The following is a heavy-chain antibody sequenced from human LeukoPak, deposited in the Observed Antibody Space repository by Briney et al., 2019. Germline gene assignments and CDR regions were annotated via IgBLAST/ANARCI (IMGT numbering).Heavy chain of an antibody. CDR2: ISYDGSNK. CDR3: AKAGEYYDSSGYPPDY. D-gene: IGHD3-22*01. Sequence: PGGSLRLSCAASGFTFSSYGMHWVRQAPGKGLEWVAAISYDGSNKYYADSVKGRFTISRDNSKNTLYLQMNSLRAEDTAVYYCAKAGEYYDSSGYPPDYWGQGTLVTVSS. V-gene: IGHV3-30*18. J-gene: IGHJ4*02. CDR1: GFTFSSYG.